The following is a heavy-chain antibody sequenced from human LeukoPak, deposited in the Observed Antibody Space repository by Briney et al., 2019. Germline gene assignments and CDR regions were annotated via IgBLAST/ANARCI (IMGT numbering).Heavy chain of an antibody. D-gene: IGHD3-3*01. CDR3: ARDSGTIFGVVIELDY. J-gene: IGHJ4*02. Sequence: GGSLRLSCAASGFTVSSNYMSWVRQAPGKGLEWVSVIYSGGSTYYADSVKGRFTISRDNSKNTLYPQMNSLRAEDTAVYYCARDSGTIFGVVIELDYWGQGTLVTVSS. V-gene: IGHV3-66*02. CDR1: GFTVSSNY. CDR2: IYSGGST.